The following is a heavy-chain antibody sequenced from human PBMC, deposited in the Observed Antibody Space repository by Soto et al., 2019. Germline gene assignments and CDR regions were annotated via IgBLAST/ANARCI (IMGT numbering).Heavy chain of an antibody. V-gene: IGHV3-30*18. D-gene: IGHD6-13*01. Sequence: QVQLVESGGGVVQPGRSLRLSCAASGFTFSSYGMHWVRQAPGKGLEWVAVISYDGSNKYYADSVKGRFTISRDNSKNPLYLQMHSLRAGDTSVYFCAKKGPGYISSWSSRYYGMDVLGQGTTVTVSS. J-gene: IGHJ6*02. CDR3: AKKGPGYISSWSSRYYGMDV. CDR1: GFTFSSYG. CDR2: ISYDGSNK.